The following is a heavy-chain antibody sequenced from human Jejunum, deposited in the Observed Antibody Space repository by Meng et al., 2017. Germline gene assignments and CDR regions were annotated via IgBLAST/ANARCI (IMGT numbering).Heavy chain of an antibody. CDR3: ARVRPTTYHYGMDV. V-gene: IGHV3-11*01. CDR2: ITNTGSVT. J-gene: IGHJ6*02. CDR1: GFTFSDRY. D-gene: IGHD4-11*01. Sequence: GGSLRLSCAASGFTFSDRYMTWVRQAPGKGLEWLSHITNTGSVTYYADSVKGRFTISRDNAKNSLYLQMNSLRAEDTAVYFCARVRPTTYHYGMDVWGPGTTVTVS.